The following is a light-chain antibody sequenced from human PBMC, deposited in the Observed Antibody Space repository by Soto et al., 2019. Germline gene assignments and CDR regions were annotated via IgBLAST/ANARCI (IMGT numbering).Light chain of an antibody. V-gene: IGKV3-20*01. J-gene: IGKJ3*01. CDR3: QQYGSSPFT. Sequence: EIVLTQSPGTLSLSPGERATLSCRASQSVSGSCLAWYQQKPGQAPRLLTYGASSRATGIPDRFSGSGSGTDFTITISSLDPEDFAVYYCQQYGSSPFTFGPGTKVDIK. CDR1: QSVSGSC. CDR2: GAS.